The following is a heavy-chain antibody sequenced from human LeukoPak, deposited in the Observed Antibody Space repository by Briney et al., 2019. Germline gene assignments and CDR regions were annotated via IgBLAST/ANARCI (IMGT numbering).Heavy chain of an antibody. V-gene: IGHV3-7*03. Sequence: PGGSLRLSRAASGFTFSSYWMSWVRQAPGKGLEWVANIKQDGSEKYYVDSVKGRFTISRDNAKNSLYLQMNSLRAEDTAVYYCAEVDIVMRSFDYWGQGTLVTVSS. CDR1: GFTFSSYW. CDR3: AEVDIVMRSFDY. CDR2: IKQDGSEK. D-gene: IGHD5-12*01. J-gene: IGHJ4*02.